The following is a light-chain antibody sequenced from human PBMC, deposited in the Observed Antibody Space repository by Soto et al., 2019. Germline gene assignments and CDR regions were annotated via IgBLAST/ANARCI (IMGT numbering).Light chain of an antibody. CDR3: HQYNTSPQT. V-gene: IGKV4-1*01. CDR2: WAS. J-gene: IGKJ1*01. Sequence: SCKSSQSVLDRSNNKNYLAWYQQKPGQPPKMLIYWASTRESGVPDRFSGSGSGTDFTLTISGLQSEDVAVYFCHQYNTSPQTFGQGTTVEIK. CDR1: QSVLDRSNNKNY.